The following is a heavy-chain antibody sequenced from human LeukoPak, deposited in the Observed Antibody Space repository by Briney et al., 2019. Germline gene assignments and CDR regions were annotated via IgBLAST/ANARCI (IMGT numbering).Heavy chain of an antibody. CDR1: GYSISSGYY. J-gene: IGHJ4*02. V-gene: IGHV4-38-2*02. Sequence: PSETLSLTCTVSGYSISSGYYWGWIRQPPGKGLEWLGSIYQSGRTYYNPSLKSRVTISVDTSKNQFSLKLSSVTAADTAVYYSARHSRTYYNGSGRSIDYWGQGTLVIVSP. CDR2: IYQSGRT. CDR3: ARHSRTYYNGSGRSIDY. D-gene: IGHD3-10*01.